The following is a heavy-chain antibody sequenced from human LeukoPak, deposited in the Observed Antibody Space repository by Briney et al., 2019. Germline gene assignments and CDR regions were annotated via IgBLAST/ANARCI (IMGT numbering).Heavy chain of an antibody. J-gene: IGHJ3*02. D-gene: IGHD3-10*01. CDR1: GFTFRNYW. CDR2: ISGSGGST. Sequence: GGSLRLSCAASGFTFRNYWMGWVRQAPGKGLEWVSAISGSGGSTYYADSVKGRFTISRDNSKNTLYLQMNSLRAEDTAVYYCAKVSMVRAAAFDIWGQGAMVTVSS. CDR3: AKVSMVRAAAFDI. V-gene: IGHV3-23*01.